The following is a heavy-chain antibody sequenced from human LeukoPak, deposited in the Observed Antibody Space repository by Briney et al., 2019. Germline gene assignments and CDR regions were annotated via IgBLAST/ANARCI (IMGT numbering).Heavy chain of an antibody. J-gene: IGHJ3*02. Sequence: PGGSLRLSCAASGFTFSSYSMSWVRQAPGKGLEWVSSISSGSYYIYYADSVRGRFTISRDNSKNSLYLQMNSLRAEDTAVYYCASVGGMKCEKDGEVLALDMWGEGTMVTLPS. CDR3: ASVGGMKCEKDGEVLALDM. CDR1: GFTFSSYS. CDR2: ISSGSYYI. D-gene: IGHD3-10*01. V-gene: IGHV3-21*01.